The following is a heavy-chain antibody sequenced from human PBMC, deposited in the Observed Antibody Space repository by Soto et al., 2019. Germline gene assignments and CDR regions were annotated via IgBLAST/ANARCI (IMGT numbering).Heavy chain of an antibody. V-gene: IGHV1-2*02. Sequence: ASVKVSCKASGYTFSDYYIHWVRQAPGQGLEWMGWINPNSGGTKYAPKFQGGVTMTRDTSITTAYMELSRLRSGDTAVYYCAREPASAKPEGVDFWGQGTLVTVSS. CDR1: GYTFSDYY. CDR3: AREPASAKPEGVDF. J-gene: IGHJ4*02. CDR2: INPNSGGT. D-gene: IGHD3-16*01.